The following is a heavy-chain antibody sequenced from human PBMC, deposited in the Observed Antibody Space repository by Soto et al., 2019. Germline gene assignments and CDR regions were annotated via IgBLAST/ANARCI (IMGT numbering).Heavy chain of an antibody. V-gene: IGHV4-31*03. Sequence: SETLSLTCTVSGGSISSGGYYWSWIRQHPGKGLEWIGYIYYSGSTYYNPSLKSRVTISVDTSKNQFSLKLSSVTAADTAVYYCASLTDYEFWSADDAFDIWGQGTVVTVSS. D-gene: IGHD3-3*01. CDR2: IYYSGST. CDR3: ASLTDYEFWSADDAFDI. CDR1: GGSISSGGYY. J-gene: IGHJ3*02.